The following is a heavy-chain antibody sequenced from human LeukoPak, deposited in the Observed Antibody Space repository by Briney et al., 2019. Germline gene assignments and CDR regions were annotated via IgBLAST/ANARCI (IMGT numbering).Heavy chain of an antibody. CDR3: ARGLVHDTSGYYSDY. D-gene: IGHD3-22*01. CDR1: GFTFSSYW. Sequence: GGSLRLSCAASGFTFSSYWMSWVRHAPGKGLVWVSRINSDGSSTTYADSVKGRFTVSRDNAKNTLYLQMDSLRAEDSAVYYCARGLVHDTSGYYSDYWGQGILVTVSS. V-gene: IGHV3-74*01. CDR2: INSDGSST. J-gene: IGHJ4*02.